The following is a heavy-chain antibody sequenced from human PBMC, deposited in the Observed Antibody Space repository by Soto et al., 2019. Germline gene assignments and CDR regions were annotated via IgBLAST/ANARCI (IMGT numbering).Heavy chain of an antibody. CDR3: AKDYQDIVLMVYLRFPLDY. CDR1: GFTFSSYA. CDR2: ISGSGGST. Sequence: GGSLRLSCAASGFTFSSYAMSWVRQAPGKGLEWVSAISGSGGSTYYADSVKGRFTISRDNSKNTLYLQMNSPRAEDTAVYYCAKDYQDIVLMVYLRFPLDYWGQGTLVTVSS. J-gene: IGHJ4*02. D-gene: IGHD2-8*01. V-gene: IGHV3-23*01.